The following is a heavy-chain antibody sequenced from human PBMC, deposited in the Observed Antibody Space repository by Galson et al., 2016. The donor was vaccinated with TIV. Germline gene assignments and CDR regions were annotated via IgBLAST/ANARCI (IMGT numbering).Heavy chain of an antibody. CDR2: IRYDGSRR. Sequence: CAASGFTFSSFGMHWVRQAPGKGLEWVALIRYDGSRRYYADSVKGRFTISRDDSKNTLYLQMNGLRRDDSAVYYCAGGVVAHTYYFYGMDVWGQGTTVTVSS. D-gene: IGHD2-15*01. V-gene: IGHV3-30*02. CDR3: AGGVVAHTYYFYGMDV. CDR1: GFTFSSFG. J-gene: IGHJ6*02.